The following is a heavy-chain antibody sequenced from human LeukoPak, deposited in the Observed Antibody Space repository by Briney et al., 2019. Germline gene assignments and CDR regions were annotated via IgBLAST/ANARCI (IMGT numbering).Heavy chain of an antibody. CDR1: GFTFSSYW. J-gene: IGHJ3*02. D-gene: IGHD3-22*01. V-gene: IGHV3-7*01. Sequence: GGSLRLSCAASGFTFSSYWMSWVRQAPGKGLEWVANIKQDGSEKYYVDSVKGRFTISRDNAKNSLYLQMNSQRAEDTAVYYCARDGMGYSDAFDIWGQGTMVTVSS. CDR3: ARDGMGYSDAFDI. CDR2: IKQDGSEK.